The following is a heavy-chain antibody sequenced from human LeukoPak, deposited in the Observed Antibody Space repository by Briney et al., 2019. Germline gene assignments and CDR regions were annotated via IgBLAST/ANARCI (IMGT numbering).Heavy chain of an antibody. Sequence: GASVKVSCKASGYTFTGYYMHWVRQAPGQGLEWMGWINPNSGGTNYAQKFQGRVTMTRDTSISTAYMELSRLRSDDTAVYYCARTGYSSSWPISAFDIWGQGTMVTVSS. V-gene: IGHV1-2*02. CDR1: GYTFTGYY. D-gene: IGHD6-13*01. J-gene: IGHJ3*02. CDR2: INPNSGGT. CDR3: ARTGYSSSWPISAFDI.